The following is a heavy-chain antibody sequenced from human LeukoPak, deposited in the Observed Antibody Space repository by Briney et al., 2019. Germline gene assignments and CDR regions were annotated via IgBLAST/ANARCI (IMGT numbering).Heavy chain of an antibody. CDR1: GGSITSYY. D-gene: IGHD1-26*01. CDR3: ARVDASYCFDY. CDR2: IYTSGST. Sequence: SETLSLTCTVSGGSITSYYWSWIRQPAGKGLEWIGRIYTSGSTNYNPSLKSRVTMSVDTSKNQFSLKMRSVTAADTAVYYCARVDASYCFDYWGQGTLVTVSS. V-gene: IGHV4-4*07. J-gene: IGHJ4*02.